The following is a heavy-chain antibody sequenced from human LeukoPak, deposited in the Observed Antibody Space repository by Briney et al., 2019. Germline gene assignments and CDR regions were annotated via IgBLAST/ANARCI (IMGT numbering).Heavy chain of an antibody. V-gene: IGHV5-51*01. CDR1: GYSLTTYW. CDR3: TRSPRDGYHDAFDI. Sequence: GEPLKISCKGSGYSLTTYWIAWVRQLPGEGLEWMGIIYPGDSETRYSPSFQGQVTISADKSITTAYLQWGSLKASDTAMYYCTRSPRDGYHDAFDIWGQGTMVTVFS. J-gene: IGHJ3*02. CDR2: IYPGDSET. D-gene: IGHD5-24*01.